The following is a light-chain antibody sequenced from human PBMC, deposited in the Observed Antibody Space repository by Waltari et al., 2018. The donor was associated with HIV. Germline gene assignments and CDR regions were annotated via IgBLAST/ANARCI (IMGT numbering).Light chain of an antibody. Sequence: QSVLTQPASVSGSPGQSITISCTGTNDDIGSYIYVSWYQQHPGKAPRRLMYDVSSRPSGCSDRFSGSKSGHAASLTISGIQTEDEAHYYCTSYTSLTTVVFGGGTKLTVL. CDR2: DVS. CDR1: NDDIGSYIY. J-gene: IGLJ2*01. V-gene: IGLV2-14*03. CDR3: TSYTSLTTVV.